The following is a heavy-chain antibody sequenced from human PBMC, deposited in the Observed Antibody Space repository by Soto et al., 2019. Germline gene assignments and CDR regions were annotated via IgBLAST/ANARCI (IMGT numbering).Heavy chain of an antibody. CDR1: GGSLSGYY. CDR3: ARGGSTPMIIAY. V-gene: IGHV4-34*01. D-gene: IGHD3-16*01. CDR2: INHSDRT. Sequence: QVQLQQWGAGLLKPSETLSLTCAVYGGSLSGYYWSWIRQPPGKGLEWIGEINHSDRTNYNPSLKGRVTISVDMSKTQFSLRLFSVTAADTAVYYCARGGSTPMIIAYWGQGTLVTVSS. J-gene: IGHJ4*02.